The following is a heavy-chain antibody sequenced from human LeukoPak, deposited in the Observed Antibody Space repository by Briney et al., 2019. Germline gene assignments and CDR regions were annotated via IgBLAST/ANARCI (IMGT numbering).Heavy chain of an antibody. Sequence: SETLSLTCTVSGGSVSSGSYYWSWIRQPAGKGLEWIGRMHTSGTTNYNPALKSRVTISEDTSKNQFSLKLSSVTAADTAVYYCARDRLRGTTVVTDAGDWGQGTLVTVSS. CDR1: GGSVSSGSYY. CDR3: ARDRLRGTTVVTDAGD. CDR2: MHTSGTT. J-gene: IGHJ4*02. V-gene: IGHV4-61*02. D-gene: IGHD4-23*01.